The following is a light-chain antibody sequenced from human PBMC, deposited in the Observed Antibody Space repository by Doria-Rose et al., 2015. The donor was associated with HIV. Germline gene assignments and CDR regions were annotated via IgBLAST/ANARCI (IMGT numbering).Light chain of an antibody. V-gene: IGKV1-39*01. J-gene: IGKJ3*01. CDR1: QSISSY. Sequence: ITCRASQSISSYLNWYQQKPGKAPKVLIYVASSLQSGVPSRFSGSGSGTDFTLTASSLQPEGFATYYCQQSYITPFTFGPGTKVDIK. CDR3: QQSYITPFT. CDR2: VAS.